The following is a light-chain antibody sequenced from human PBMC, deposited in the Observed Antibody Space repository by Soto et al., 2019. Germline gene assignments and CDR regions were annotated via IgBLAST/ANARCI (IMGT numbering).Light chain of an antibody. CDR1: QNIRNW. CDR3: QQYGSSPPIT. Sequence: DIPMTQSPSTLSASIGDRVTITLLASQNIRNWLAWYQQKPGKAPKLLIYDVSSLESGVPPRFSGSGSGTDFTLTISRLEPEDFAVYYCQQYGSSPPITFGQGTRLEIK. J-gene: IGKJ5*01. V-gene: IGKV1-5*01. CDR2: DVS.